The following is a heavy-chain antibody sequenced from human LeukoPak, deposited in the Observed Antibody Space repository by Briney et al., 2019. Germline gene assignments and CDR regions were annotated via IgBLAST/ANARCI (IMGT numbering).Heavy chain of an antibody. D-gene: IGHD1/OR15-1a*01. CDR3: AKDLGFNWNNDGFDI. CDR1: GFMFSTYG. Sequence: PGGSLGLSCAASGFMFSTYGMHWVRQAPGKGLEWVAFIRYDGSNKYYSDSVKGRLTISRDNSKNTLYLEMNSLRAEDTAVYYCAKDLGFNWNNDGFDIWGQGTMVTVSS. CDR2: IRYDGSNK. J-gene: IGHJ3*02. V-gene: IGHV3-30*02.